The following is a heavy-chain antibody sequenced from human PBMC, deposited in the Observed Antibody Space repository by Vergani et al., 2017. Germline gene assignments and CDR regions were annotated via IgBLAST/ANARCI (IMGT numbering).Heavy chain of an antibody. D-gene: IGHD6-13*01. CDR3: GIAAAGFDY. CDR1: GFTFSSYS. CDR2: ISRSSSYL. J-gene: IGHJ4*02. Sequence: EVQLVESGGGLVKPGGSLRLSCAASGFTFSSYSMNWVRQAPRKGLEWVSSISRSSSYLYDADSVKGRFTISRDNAKNSLYLQMNSLRAEDTAVYYCGIAAAGFDYWGQGTLVTVSS. V-gene: IGHV3-21*03.